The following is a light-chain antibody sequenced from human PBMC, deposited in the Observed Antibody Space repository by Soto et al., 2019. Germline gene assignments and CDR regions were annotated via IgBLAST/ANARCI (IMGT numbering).Light chain of an antibody. V-gene: IGLV1-40*01. Sequence: QSVLTQPPSMSGAPGQRVTISCTGRSSNIGAGYDVHWYQQLPGTAPKLLIYGNSNRPSGVPDRFSGSKSGTSASLAITGLQAEDDADYYCQSYDSSLSGVFGGGTKLTVL. CDR2: GNS. J-gene: IGLJ2*01. CDR1: SSNIGAGYD. CDR3: QSYDSSLSGV.